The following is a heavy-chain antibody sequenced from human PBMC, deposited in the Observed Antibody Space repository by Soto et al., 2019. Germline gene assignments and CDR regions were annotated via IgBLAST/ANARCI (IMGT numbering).Heavy chain of an antibody. D-gene: IGHD6-6*01. CDR3: ARDGYSTSSDWPWFDP. Sequence: SGGSLRLSCEASGFTFSVYTMSWVRQAPGKGLEWISDINDSGRTLRYAASVKGRFTISRDNAKSSLSLQMTSLRDEDTAVYYCARDGYSTSSDWPWFDPWGQGTLVTVSS. CDR1: GFTFSVYT. V-gene: IGHV3-48*02. J-gene: IGHJ5*02. CDR2: INDSGRTL.